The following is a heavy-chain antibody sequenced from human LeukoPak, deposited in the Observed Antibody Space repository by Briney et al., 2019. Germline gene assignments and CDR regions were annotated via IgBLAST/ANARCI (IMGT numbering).Heavy chain of an antibody. J-gene: IGHJ4*02. CDR1: GFTFSDYY. V-gene: IGHV3-11*04. D-gene: IGHD3-10*02. CDR2: ISSSGSTI. Sequence: GGSLRLSCAASGFTFSDYYMSWIRQAPGKGLEWVSYISSSGSTIYYADSVKGRFTISRDNAKSSLFLQMSSLRADATAVYYRATTRIGAHWAQFDSWGQGTVVTVSS. CDR3: ATTRIGAHWAQFDS.